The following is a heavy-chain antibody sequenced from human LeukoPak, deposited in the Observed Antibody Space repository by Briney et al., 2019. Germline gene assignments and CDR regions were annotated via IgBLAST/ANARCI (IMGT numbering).Heavy chain of an antibody. Sequence: TGGSLRLSCAASGFTFSSYAMHWVRQAPGKGLEWVAVISYDGSNKYYADSVKGRFTISRDNSKNTLYLQMNSLRAEDTAVYYCARRTDGAVAGFRPYNWFDPWGQGTLVTVSS. J-gene: IGHJ5*02. D-gene: IGHD6-19*01. CDR1: GFTFSSYA. V-gene: IGHV3-30*04. CDR2: ISYDGSNK. CDR3: ARRTDGAVAGFRPYNWFDP.